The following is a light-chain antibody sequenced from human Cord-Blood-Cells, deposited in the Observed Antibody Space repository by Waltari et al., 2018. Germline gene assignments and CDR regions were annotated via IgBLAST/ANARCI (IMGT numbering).Light chain of an antibody. CDR1: QSISSY. CDR2: AAS. V-gene: IGKV1-39*01. Sequence: DIQMTQSPSSLSASVGDRVTITCRASQSISSYLNWYQQQPGKAPKLLIYAASSLQSGVPSRFSRSGSGTDFTLTISSLQPEDFATYYCQQSYSTPPYSFGQGTKLEIK. J-gene: IGKJ2*03. CDR3: QQSYSTPPYS.